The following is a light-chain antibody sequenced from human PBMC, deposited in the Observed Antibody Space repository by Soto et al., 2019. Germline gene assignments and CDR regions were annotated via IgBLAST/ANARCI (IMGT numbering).Light chain of an antibody. J-gene: IGKJ2*01. V-gene: IGKV3-20*01. CDR3: QHFGSSPGT. Sequence: DTVLTQSPGTLSLSPGEGATLSCRASQTVGSNSLAWYQHRPGRAPRLLMYDVSKRATGIPDRFSGSGSGTPFTLTISRLEPEDFAVYYCQHFGSSPGTFGQGTKLEIK. CDR2: DVS. CDR1: QTVGSNS.